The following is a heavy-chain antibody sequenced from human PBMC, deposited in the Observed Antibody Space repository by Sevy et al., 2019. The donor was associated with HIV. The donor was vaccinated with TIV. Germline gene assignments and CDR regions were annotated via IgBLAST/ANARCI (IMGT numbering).Heavy chain of an antibody. V-gene: IGHV3-11*06. CDR1: GFTVSDYY. CDR2: ISSTTSYT. J-gene: IGHJ4*02. Sequence: GGSLRLSCTASGFTVSDYYMSWIRQAPGKGLECVSFISSTTSYTNYADCVKGRFTISRDNAKNSLYLQMNNLRAEETAVYYCARYLKDWTPSDGHWGQGTLVTVSS. CDR3: ARYLKDWTPSDGH. D-gene: IGHD1-1*01.